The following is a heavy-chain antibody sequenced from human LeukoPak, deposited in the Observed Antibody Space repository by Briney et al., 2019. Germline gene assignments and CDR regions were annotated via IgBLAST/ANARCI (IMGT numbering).Heavy chain of an antibody. J-gene: IGHJ4*02. D-gene: IGHD1-26*01. CDR3: ARAQVGATPPYVDY. V-gene: IGHV3-74*01. CDR1: GFTFSNYW. Sequence: PGGSLRLSCVASGFTFSNYWMHWVRQAPGKGLVWVSRINSDGGSTSYADSVKGRFTISRDNAKNTLFLQMNSLRAEDTAVYYCARAQVGATPPYVDYWGLGTLVTVSS. CDR2: INSDGGST.